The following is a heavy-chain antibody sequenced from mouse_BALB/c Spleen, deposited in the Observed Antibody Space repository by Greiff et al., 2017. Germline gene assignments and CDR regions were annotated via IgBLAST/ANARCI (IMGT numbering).Heavy chain of an antibody. CDR1: GYTFTSYW. J-gene: IGHJ2*01. D-gene: IGHD1-1*01. Sequence: QVHVKQSGAELARPGASVKLSCKASGYTFTSYWMQWVKQRPGQGLEWIGAIYPGDGDTRYTQKFKGKATLTADKSSSTAYMQLSSLASEDSAVYYCARWYYGYFDYWGQGTTLTVSS. V-gene: IGHV1-87*01. CDR2: IYPGDGDT. CDR3: ARWYYGYFDY.